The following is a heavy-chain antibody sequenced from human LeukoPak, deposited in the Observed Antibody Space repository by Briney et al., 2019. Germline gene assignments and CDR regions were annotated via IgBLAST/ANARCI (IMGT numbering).Heavy chain of an antibody. J-gene: IGHJ4*02. Sequence: PSETLSLTCTVSGGSISSYYWSWIRQPAGKGLEWIGRIYTSGSTNYNPSLKSRVTMSVDTSKNQFSLKLSSVTAADTAVYYCARGRRERAVGYCSSTSCSRRDSYYFDYWGQGTLVTVSS. V-gene: IGHV4-4*07. CDR3: ARGRRERAVGYCSSTSCSRRDSYYFDY. CDR1: GGSISSYY. D-gene: IGHD2-2*03. CDR2: IYTSGST.